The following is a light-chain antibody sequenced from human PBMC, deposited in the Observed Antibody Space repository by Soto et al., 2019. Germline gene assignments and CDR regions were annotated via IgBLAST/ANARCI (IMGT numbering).Light chain of an antibody. CDR2: DVN. CDR1: NSDIGPYNY. V-gene: IGLV2-14*01. Sequence: QSVLTQPASVSGSPGQSVTISCTGTNSDIGPYNYVTWYQKHPGKAPKLIIYDVNNRPSGVSNRFSGSKSGNTASLTISGLQAEDEADYYCSSYTSTTTVIIFGGGPQLPVL. J-gene: IGLJ2*01. CDR3: SSYTSTTTVII.